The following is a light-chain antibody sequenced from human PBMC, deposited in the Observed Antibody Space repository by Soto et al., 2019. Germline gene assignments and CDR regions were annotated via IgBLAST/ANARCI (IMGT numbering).Light chain of an antibody. CDR1: QSVSSN. V-gene: IGKV3-15*01. CDR3: QQYNNWPPWT. Sequence: EIVMTQSPATLSVSPGERATLSCRASQSVSSNLAWYQQKPGQAPRLLIYGASTRATGIPAGFSGSGSGTEFTLTISSLQSEDFAVYYCQQYNNWPPWTFGQVTKVEIK. CDR2: GAS. J-gene: IGKJ1*01.